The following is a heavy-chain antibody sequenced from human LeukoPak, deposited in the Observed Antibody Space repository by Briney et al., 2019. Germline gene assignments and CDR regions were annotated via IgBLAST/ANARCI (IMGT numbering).Heavy chain of an antibody. Sequence: SETLSLTCTVSGGSISSGDYYWSWIRQPPGKGLEWIGYIYYGGSTYYNPSLKSRVTISVDTSKNQFSLKLSSVTAADTAVYYCARLSGSDQPDAFDIWGQGTMVTVSS. CDR2: IYYGGST. CDR3: ARLSGSDQPDAFDI. J-gene: IGHJ3*02. V-gene: IGHV4-30-4*01. D-gene: IGHD2-2*01. CDR1: GGSISSGDYY.